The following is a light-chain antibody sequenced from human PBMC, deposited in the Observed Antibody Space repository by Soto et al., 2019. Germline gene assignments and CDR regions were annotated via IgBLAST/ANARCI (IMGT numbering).Light chain of an antibody. CDR1: SSNIGAGYD. J-gene: IGLJ1*01. V-gene: IGLV1-40*03. CDR2: ANS. Sequence: HSALPQPPSVSGAPGQRVTISRPGSSSNIGAGYDVHWYQQLPGTAPQLLIYANSNRPSGVPGRFSGSKSGASASLAITGLQAEDEADYYCQSYDSSLSGYVFGTGTKVTV. CDR3: QSYDSSLSGYV.